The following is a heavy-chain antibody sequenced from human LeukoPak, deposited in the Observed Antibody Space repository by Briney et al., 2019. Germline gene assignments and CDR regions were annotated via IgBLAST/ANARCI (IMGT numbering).Heavy chain of an antibody. D-gene: IGHD4-17*01. J-gene: IGHJ4*02. V-gene: IGHV1-2*02. Sequence: VASVKVSCKASGYTFTGYYMHWVRQAPGQGLEWMGWIYPNSGGTKYARKFQGRVTMTRDTSISTAYLELSRLRSDDTAVYYCAREHMTRVTLDYWGQGTLVTVSS. CDR3: AREHMTRVTLDY. CDR2: IYPNSGGT. CDR1: GYTFTGYY.